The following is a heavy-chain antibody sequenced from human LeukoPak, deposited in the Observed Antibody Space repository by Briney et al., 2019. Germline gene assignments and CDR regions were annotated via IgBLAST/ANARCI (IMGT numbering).Heavy chain of an antibody. CDR1: GFIFSSDA. J-gene: IGHJ4*02. CDR2: ITRSGGTT. D-gene: IGHD1-26*01. Sequence: PGGSLRLSCAASGFIFSSDAMSWVRQAPGKGLDWVSSITRSGGTTLYADSVKGHFTISRDNSKNTLYLQMNSLRAEDTALYHCAKDQESGGYSDHWGQGTLVTVSS. CDR3: AKDQESGGYSDH. V-gene: IGHV3-23*01.